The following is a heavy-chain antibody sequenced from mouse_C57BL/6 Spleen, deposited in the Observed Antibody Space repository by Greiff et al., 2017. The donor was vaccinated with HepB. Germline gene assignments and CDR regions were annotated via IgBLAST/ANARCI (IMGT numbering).Heavy chain of an antibody. Sequence: QVQLQQSGAELVRPGASVTLSCKASGYTFTDYEMHWVKQTPVHGLEWIGAIDPETGGTAYNQKFKGKAILTADKSSSTAYMELRSLTSEDSAVYYCTRLGGFHCFDYWGQGTTLTVSS. V-gene: IGHV1-15*01. J-gene: IGHJ2*01. D-gene: IGHD3-3*01. CDR3: TRLGGFHCFDY. CDR2: IDPETGGT. CDR1: GYTFTDYE.